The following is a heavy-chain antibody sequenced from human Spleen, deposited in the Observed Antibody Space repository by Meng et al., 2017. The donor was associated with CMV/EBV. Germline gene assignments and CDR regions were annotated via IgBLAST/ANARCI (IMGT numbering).Heavy chain of an antibody. Sequence: CAVSGGSFSGCYWSWIRRPPGKGLEWIGEINHSGSTNYNPSLKSRVTISVDTSKNQFSLKLSSVTAADTAVYYCARGLKRSVYDSAHWGQGTLVTVSS. V-gene: IGHV4-34*01. CDR2: INHSGST. CDR3: ARGLKRSVYDSAH. J-gene: IGHJ4*02. D-gene: IGHD3-22*01. CDR1: GGSFSGCY.